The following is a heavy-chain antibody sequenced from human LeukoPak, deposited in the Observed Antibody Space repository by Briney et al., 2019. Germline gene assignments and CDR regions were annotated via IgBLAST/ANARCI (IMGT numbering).Heavy chain of an antibody. CDR3: ARRATYGDEACFDP. D-gene: IGHD4-17*01. J-gene: IGHJ5*02. V-gene: IGHV3-7*03. CDR2: IKQDGSEK. Sequence: GGSLRLSCAASGFTFSSYWMSWVRQAPGKGLEWVANIKQDGSEKYYVASVKGRFTISRDNAKNSLYLQMNSLRAQDTAVYYCARRATYGDEACFDPWGQGTLVTVSS. CDR1: GFTFSSYW.